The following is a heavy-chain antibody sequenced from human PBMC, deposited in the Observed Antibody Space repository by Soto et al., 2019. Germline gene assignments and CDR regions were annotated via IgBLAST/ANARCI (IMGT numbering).Heavy chain of an antibody. Sequence: QVPLVQSGAEVKKPGASVKVSCKASGYTFTSYGISWVRQAPGQGLEWMGWISAYNGNTNYAQKLQGRVTMTTDTPTGSAYMGLRSLRSDETAVYYCARGQYYYGSGCDYWGQGNLVTVSS. CDR1: GYTFTSYG. V-gene: IGHV1-18*01. D-gene: IGHD3-10*01. CDR2: ISAYNGNT. CDR3: ARGQYYYGSGCDY. J-gene: IGHJ4*02.